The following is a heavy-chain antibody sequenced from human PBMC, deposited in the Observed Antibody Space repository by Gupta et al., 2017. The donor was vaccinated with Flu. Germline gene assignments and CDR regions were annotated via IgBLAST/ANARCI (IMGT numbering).Heavy chain of an antibody. J-gene: IGHJ4*02. V-gene: IGHV1-18*01. D-gene: IGHD3-9*01. Sequence: QVQLVQSGAEVKKPGASVKVSCKASGYTFTSYGISWVRQAPGQGLEWMGWISAYNGNTNYAQKLQGRVTMTTDTSTSTAYMELRSLRSDDTAVYYCARNDIFARAFFSSGGFDYWGQGTLVTVSS. CDR3: ARNDIFARAFFSSGGFDY. CDR2: ISAYNGNT. CDR1: GYTFTSYG.